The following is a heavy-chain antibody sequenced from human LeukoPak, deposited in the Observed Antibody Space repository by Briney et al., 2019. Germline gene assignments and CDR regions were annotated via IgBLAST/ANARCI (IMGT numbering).Heavy chain of an antibody. Sequence: GGSLRLSCAASGFTFSSYAMSWVRQAPGKGLEWVSAISGSGGSTYYADSVKGRFTISRDNSKSTLYLQMNSLRAEDTAVYYCAKDRAAVRRGSSYDYWGQGTLVTVSS. D-gene: IGHD1-26*01. CDR3: AKDRAAVRRGSSYDY. J-gene: IGHJ4*02. V-gene: IGHV3-23*01. CDR2: ISGSGGST. CDR1: GFTFSSYA.